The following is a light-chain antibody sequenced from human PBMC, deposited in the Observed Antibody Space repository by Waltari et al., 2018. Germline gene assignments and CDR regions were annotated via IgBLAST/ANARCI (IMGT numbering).Light chain of an antibody. J-gene: IGLJ2*01. CDR1: KLGDKY. CDR2: QDT. Sequence: SYELTQPPSVSVSPGQTASIPCSGAKLGDKYASWYQQKPGQSPVLVIYQDTKRPSGIPERFSGSNSGNTATLTISGTQAMDEADYYCQAWDSSHVVFGGGTRLTVL. CDR3: QAWDSSHVV. V-gene: IGLV3-1*01.